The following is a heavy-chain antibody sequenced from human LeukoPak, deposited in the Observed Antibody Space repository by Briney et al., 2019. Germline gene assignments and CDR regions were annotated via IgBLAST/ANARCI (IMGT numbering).Heavy chain of an antibody. CDR2: FYYSGST. D-gene: IGHD3-22*01. CDR3: ARDKREYYYDSSGAYGMDV. J-gene: IGHJ6*02. CDR1: GGSISGYY. Sequence: SETLSLTCTVSGGSISGYYWSWIRQPPGKGLEWIGYFYYSGSTNYNPSLKSRVTISVDTSKNQFSLKLSSVTAADTAVYYCARDKREYYYDSSGAYGMDVWGQGTTVTVSS. V-gene: IGHV4-59*01.